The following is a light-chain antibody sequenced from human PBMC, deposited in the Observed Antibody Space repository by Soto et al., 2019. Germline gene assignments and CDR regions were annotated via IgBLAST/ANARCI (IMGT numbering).Light chain of an antibody. J-gene: IGLJ2*01. CDR3: SLYTSSSTVV. Sequence: QSALTQSPSVSGSPGQSVTISCTGTSSDVGSYNRVSWYQQPPGTAPKLMIYEVSNRPSGVPDRFSGSKSGNTASLTISGLQAEDEADYYCSLYTSSSTVVFGGGTKVTVL. CDR1: SSDVGSYNR. V-gene: IGLV2-18*01. CDR2: EVS.